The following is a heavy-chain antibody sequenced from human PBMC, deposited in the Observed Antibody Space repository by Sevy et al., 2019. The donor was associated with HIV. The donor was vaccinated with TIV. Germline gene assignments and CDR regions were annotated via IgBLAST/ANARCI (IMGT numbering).Heavy chain of an antibody. J-gene: IGHJ4*02. CDR3: ATTKDYYESSGYPFDY. Sequence: ASVNVSCKVSGYTLTQLSMYWVRQAPGKGLEWMGSFDPEDGETIYAQKFQGRVTMTEDRSTDTAYMDLSSLRSEDTAVYYCATTKDYYESSGYPFDYWGQGTLVTVSS. CDR1: GYTLTQLS. D-gene: IGHD3-22*01. CDR2: FDPEDGET. V-gene: IGHV1-24*01.